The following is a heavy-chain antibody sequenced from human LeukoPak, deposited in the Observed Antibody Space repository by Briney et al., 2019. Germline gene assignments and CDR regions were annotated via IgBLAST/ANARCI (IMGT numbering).Heavy chain of an antibody. CDR1: GGSISSGSYY. V-gene: IGHV4-61*02. CDR3: ARASSSSPPTTYYMDV. D-gene: IGHD6-13*01. Sequence: SESLSLTCTVSGGSISSGSYYWSWIRQPAGKGLEWIGRIYTSGSTNYNPSLKSRVTISVDTSKNQFSLKLSSVTAADTAVYYCARASSSSPPTTYYMDVWGKGTTVTISS. CDR2: IYTSGST. J-gene: IGHJ6*03.